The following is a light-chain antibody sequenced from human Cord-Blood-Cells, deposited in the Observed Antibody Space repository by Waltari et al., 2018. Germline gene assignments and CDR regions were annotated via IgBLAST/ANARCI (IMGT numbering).Light chain of an antibody. CDR1: SSNLGGNY. V-gene: IGLV1-47*01. Sequence: QSVLTQPPSASGSPGQRVTISCSGSSSNLGGNYVYWYQQLPGTAPKLLIYRNNQRPSGVPDRFSGSKSGTSASLAISGLRSEDEADYYCAAWDDSLSGWVFGGGTKLTVL. J-gene: IGLJ3*02. CDR3: AAWDDSLSGWV. CDR2: RNN.